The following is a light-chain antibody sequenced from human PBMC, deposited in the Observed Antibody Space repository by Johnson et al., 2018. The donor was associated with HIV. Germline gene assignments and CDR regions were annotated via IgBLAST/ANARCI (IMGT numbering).Light chain of an antibody. CDR3: GTCDSSLDAYV. J-gene: IGLJ1*01. V-gene: IGLV1-51*01. CDR1: SSNIGNNY. Sequence: QLVLTQPPSVSAAPGQKVTISCSGSSSNIGNNYVSWYQQLPGTAPKLLIYDNNKRPSGIPDRFSGSKSGTSATLGITGLQTGDEADYYCGTCDSSLDAYVFVTGTKVTAL. CDR2: DNN.